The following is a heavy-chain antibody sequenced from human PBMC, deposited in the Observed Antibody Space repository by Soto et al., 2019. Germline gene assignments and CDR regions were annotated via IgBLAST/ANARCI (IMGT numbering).Heavy chain of an antibody. V-gene: IGHV4-39*01. D-gene: IGHD5-12*01. CDR1: GGSISSSSYY. J-gene: IGHJ6*03. CDR3: ARHQSGYDRPYYYHMDV. Sequence: KQSQTLSLTCTVSGGSISSSSYYWGWIRQPPGKGLEWIGSIYYSGSTYYNPSLKSRVTISVDTSKNQFSLKLSSVTAADTAVYYCARHQSGYDRPYYYHMDVWGKGTTVTVSS. CDR2: IYYSGST.